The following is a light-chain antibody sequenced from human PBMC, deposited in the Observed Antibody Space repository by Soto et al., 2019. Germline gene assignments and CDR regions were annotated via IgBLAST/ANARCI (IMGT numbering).Light chain of an antibody. CDR2: DAS. J-gene: IGKJ3*01. CDR3: QQRGNWPPT. V-gene: IGKV3-11*01. Sequence: EIVLTQSPATLSLSPGERAILSWRASQSVGSLAWYQQRPGQAPRLLIYDASNRATGIPARFSGGGSGTDFTLIVSSLEPEDFAVYYCQQRGNWPPTFGPGTKVDIK. CDR1: QSVGS.